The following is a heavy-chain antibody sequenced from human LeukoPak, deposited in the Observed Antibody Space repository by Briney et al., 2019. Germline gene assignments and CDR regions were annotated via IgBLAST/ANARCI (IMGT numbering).Heavy chain of an antibody. Sequence: GGSLRLSCAASGFTFSSYAMHWVRQAPGKGLEWVAVIWYDGSNKYYADSVKGRFTISRDNSKNTLYLQMNSLRAEDTAVYYCAKGRDIVVVPAAMSPPHFDYWGQGTLVTVSS. J-gene: IGHJ4*02. V-gene: IGHV3-33*06. CDR3: AKGRDIVVVPAAMSPPHFDY. CDR1: GFTFSSYA. CDR2: IWYDGSNK. D-gene: IGHD2-2*01.